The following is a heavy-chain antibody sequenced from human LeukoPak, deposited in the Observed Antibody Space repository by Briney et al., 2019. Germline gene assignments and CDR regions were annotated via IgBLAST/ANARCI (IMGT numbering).Heavy chain of an antibody. CDR2: ISGSGGST. V-gene: IGHV3-23*01. CDR1: GLTFSSYA. D-gene: IGHD6-19*01. Sequence: GGSLRLSCAASGLTFSSYAMSWVRQAPGKGLEWVSAISGSGGSTYYADSVKGRFTISRDNSKNTLYLQMNSLRAEDTAVYYCAKGPSYSSGLADYWGQGTLVTVSS. J-gene: IGHJ4*02. CDR3: AKGPSYSSGLADY.